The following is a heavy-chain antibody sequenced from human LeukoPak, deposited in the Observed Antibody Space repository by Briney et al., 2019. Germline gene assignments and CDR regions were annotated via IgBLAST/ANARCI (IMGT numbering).Heavy chain of an antibody. Sequence: PSETLSLTCTVSGNSTSNFYWNWIRQSPGKGLEWIGNIHYSGSSVYNPSLKSRGTISIDTSRRQFFLKLNSVTAADTAVYFCALAPNSNWFDFWGPGTLVTVSS. CDR1: GNSTSNFY. CDR2: IHYSGSS. D-gene: IGHD2-8*01. J-gene: IGHJ5*01. V-gene: IGHV4-59*03. CDR3: ALAPNSNWFDF.